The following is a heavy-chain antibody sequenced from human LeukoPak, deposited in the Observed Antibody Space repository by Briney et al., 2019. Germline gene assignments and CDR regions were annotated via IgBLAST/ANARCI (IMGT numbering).Heavy chain of an antibody. CDR3: ARRLSLRFDAFAV. V-gene: IGHV3-30*02. CDR2: IRYDGSNK. J-gene: IGHJ3*01. D-gene: IGHD2-21*02. CDR1: GFTFSSYG. Sequence: GGSLRLSRAASGFTFSSYGMHWVRQAPGKGLEWVAFIRYDGSNKYYADSVKGRFTISRDNSKNTLFLQMNSLRAEDTALYYCARRLSLRFDAFAVWGPGTVVTVSS.